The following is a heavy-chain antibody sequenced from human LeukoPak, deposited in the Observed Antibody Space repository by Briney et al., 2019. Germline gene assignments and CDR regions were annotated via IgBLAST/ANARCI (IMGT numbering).Heavy chain of an antibody. Sequence: GGSLRLSCAASGFTFSSYAMAWVRQAPGKGLEWVSSISGSGGCIYYADSVRGRFTISRDNSKNPLYLQMNSLRAEDTAVYYCARGSARWFDPWGQGTLVSVSS. CDR3: ARGSARWFDP. CDR1: GFTFSSYA. V-gene: IGHV3-23*01. J-gene: IGHJ5*02. CDR2: ISGSGGCI.